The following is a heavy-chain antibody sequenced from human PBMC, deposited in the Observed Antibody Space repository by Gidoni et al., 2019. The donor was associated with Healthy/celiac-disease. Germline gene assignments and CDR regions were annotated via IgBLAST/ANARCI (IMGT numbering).Heavy chain of an antibody. Sequence: QVQLVESGGGVVQPGRSLRLSCAASGFTFSSFAMPWVRQAPGKGLEWVAVISYDGSNKYYADSVKGRFTISRDNSKNTLYLQMNSLRAEDTAVYYCARDAKYGSGSYSRGDYYYYYMDVWGKGTTVTVSS. J-gene: IGHJ6*03. D-gene: IGHD3-10*01. CDR3: ARDAKYGSGSYSRGDYYYYYMDV. V-gene: IGHV3-30-3*01. CDR1: GFTFSSFA. CDR2: ISYDGSNK.